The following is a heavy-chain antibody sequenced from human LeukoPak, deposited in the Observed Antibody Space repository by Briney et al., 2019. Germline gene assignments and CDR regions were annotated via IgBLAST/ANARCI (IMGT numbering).Heavy chain of an antibody. V-gene: IGHV4-31*03. CDR1: GGSISSGGYY. Sequence: TLSLTCTVSGGSISSGGYYWSWIRQHPGKGLEWIGYIYYSGSTYYNPSLKSRVTISVDTSKNQFSLKLSSVTAADTAVYYCARGDYGDYLAFDYWGQGTLVTVSS. CDR2: IYYSGST. D-gene: IGHD4-17*01. J-gene: IGHJ4*02. CDR3: ARGDYGDYLAFDY.